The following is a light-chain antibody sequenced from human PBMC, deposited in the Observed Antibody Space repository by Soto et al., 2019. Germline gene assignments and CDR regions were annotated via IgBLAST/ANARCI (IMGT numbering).Light chain of an antibody. CDR1: QTIMTY. V-gene: IGKV1-39*01. CDR3: QQSYTSPLT. J-gene: IGKJ4*01. Sequence: DIQMTQSPSSLSASVGVEVTITCRASQTIMTYLNWYQLKPGKAHKLLIYSASSLQSGVPSRFSGSGSGTDFTLTISSLQPEDFATYWCQQSYTSPLTFGGGTKVDIK. CDR2: SAS.